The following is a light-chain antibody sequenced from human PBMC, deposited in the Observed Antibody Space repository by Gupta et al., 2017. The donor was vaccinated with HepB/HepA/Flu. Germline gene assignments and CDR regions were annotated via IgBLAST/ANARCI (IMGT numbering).Light chain of an antibody. J-gene: IGLJ3*02. CDR2: VYSDGSH. CDR1: SGHSIYA. CDR3: QTWGTGIQL. V-gene: IGLV4-69*01. Sequence: QLVLTQSPSASASLGASVKLTCTLSSGHSIYAIAWHQQQPEKGPRYLMKVYSDGSHTKGDGIPDRFSGSSSGAERYLTISRLQSEDEAEYYCQTWGTGIQLFGGGTKLTV.